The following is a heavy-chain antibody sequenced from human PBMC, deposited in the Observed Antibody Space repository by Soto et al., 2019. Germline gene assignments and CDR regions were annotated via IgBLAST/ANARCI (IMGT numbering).Heavy chain of an antibody. CDR1: GASISNGYYS. J-gene: IGHJ4*02. V-gene: IGHV4-30-4*01. CDR3: ARGPRGDKVEY. D-gene: IGHD1-26*01. CDR2: IHSGGTT. Sequence: QVQLQEPGPRLVEPSHTLSLTCTVSGASISNGYYSWSWIRQSPGTGLEWIGHIHSGGTTYSNPSLKSRLNISVDMSKNQFSLKLSSLTAADTAVYYCARGPRGDKVEYWGQGTLVTVSS.